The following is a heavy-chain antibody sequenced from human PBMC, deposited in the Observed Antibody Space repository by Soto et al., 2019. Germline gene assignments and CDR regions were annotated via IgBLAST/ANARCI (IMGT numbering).Heavy chain of an antibody. CDR3: ARHGDLDY. D-gene: IGHD3-3*01. J-gene: IGHJ4*02. V-gene: IGHV4-39*01. Sequence: QLQLQESGPGLVKPSETLSLTCTVSGGSIRSDYYWGWIRQPPGKGLEWIGSIFYSGSTYFNPSLKSRVTISIDTSKNQFSLRLSSVTAADTAVYYCARHGDLDYWGQGTLVTVSP. CDR2: IFYSGST. CDR1: GGSIRSDYY.